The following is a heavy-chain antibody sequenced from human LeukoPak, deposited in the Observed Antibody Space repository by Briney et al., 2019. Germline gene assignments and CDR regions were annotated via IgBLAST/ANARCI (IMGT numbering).Heavy chain of an antibody. V-gene: IGHV4-39*07. CDR1: GGSISSSSYY. CDR2: IDYSGST. D-gene: IGHD2-21*02. J-gene: IGHJ4*02. Sequence: SETLSLTCIVSGGSISSSSYYWGWIRQPPGKGLEWIGSIDYSGSTYYNPSLKSRVTISVDTSKNQFSLKLSSVTAADTAVYYCASLLAYCGSDCYADRPFDYWGQGTLVTVSS. CDR3: ASLLAYCGSDCYADRPFDY.